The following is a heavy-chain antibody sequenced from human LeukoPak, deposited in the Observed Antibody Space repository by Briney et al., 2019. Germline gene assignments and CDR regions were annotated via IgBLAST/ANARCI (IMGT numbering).Heavy chain of an antibody. CDR1: GGSISSSNW. J-gene: IGHJ6*03. V-gene: IGHV4-4*02. CDR3: ARMEYQLLSGDYMDV. CDR2: IYHSGST. Sequence: SGTLSLTCAVSGGSISSSNWWSWVRQPPGKGLEWIGEIYHSGSTNYNPSLKSRVTISVDKSKNQFSLKLSSVTAADTAVYYCARMEYQLLSGDYMDVWGKGTTVTVSS. D-gene: IGHD2-2*01.